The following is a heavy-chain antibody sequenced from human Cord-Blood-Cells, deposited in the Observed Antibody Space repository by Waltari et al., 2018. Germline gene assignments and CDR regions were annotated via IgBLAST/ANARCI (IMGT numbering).Heavy chain of an antibody. CDR3: ATDPPQHPEVYGDYAFDI. V-gene: IGHV1-24*01. CDR1: GYTLTELS. CDR2: FDPEDGET. Sequence: QVQLVQSGAEVKKPGASVKVSCKVSGYTLTELSMHWVRQAPGKGLEWMGGFDPEDGETIYEQKFQGRGTMTEDTSTDTAYMELSSLRSEDTAVYYWATDPPQHPEVYGDYAFDIWGQGTMVTVSS. D-gene: IGHD4-17*01. J-gene: IGHJ3*02.